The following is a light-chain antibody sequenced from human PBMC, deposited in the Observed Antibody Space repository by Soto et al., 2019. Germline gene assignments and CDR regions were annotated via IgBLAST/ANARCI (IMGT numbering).Light chain of an antibody. CDR2: GAF. J-gene: IGKJ4*01. CDR3: HQYGSSPPVT. CDR1: QSLPNSY. Sequence: EIVLTQSPGTLSLSPGERATLSCRASQSLPNSYLAWYQHKPGQTPRLLIYGAFSRATGIPDRFSGSGSGTDFTLTISRLEPEDFAVYYCHQYGSSPPVTFGGGTKV. V-gene: IGKV3-20*01.